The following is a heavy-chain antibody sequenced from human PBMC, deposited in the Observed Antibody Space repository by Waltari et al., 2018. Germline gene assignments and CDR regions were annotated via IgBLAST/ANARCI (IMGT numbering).Heavy chain of an antibody. D-gene: IGHD1-26*01. J-gene: IGHJ6*02. CDR2: ISSSSSTI. V-gene: IGHV3-48*01. CDR3: ARDKGIVAPYGMDV. CDR1: GFTFSSYS. Sequence: EVQLVESGGGLVQPGGSLRLSCAASGFTFSSYSMNWVRQAPGKGLEWVSYISSSSSTIYYADSVKGRFTISGDNAKNSLYLQMNSLRAEDTAVYYCARDKGIVAPYGMDVWGQGTTVTVSS.